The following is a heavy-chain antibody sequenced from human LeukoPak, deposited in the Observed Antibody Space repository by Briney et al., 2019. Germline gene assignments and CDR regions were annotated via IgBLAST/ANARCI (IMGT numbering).Heavy chain of an antibody. J-gene: IGHJ6*02. Sequence: GASVKVSCMASGGTFISYAISWVRQAPGQGLEWMGGIIPIFGIANYAQKFQGRVTISADKSTSTAYMELSSLRSEDTAVYYCARGLALRGIYYYYDMDVWGQGTTVTVSS. CDR1: GGTFISYA. CDR3: ARGLALRGIYYYYDMDV. V-gene: IGHV1-69*10. CDR2: IIPIFGIA. D-gene: IGHD3-3*02.